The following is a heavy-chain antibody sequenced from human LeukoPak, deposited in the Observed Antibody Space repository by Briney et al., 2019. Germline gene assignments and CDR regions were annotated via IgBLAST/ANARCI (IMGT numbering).Heavy chain of an antibody. CDR2: INHSGST. Sequence: SETLSLTCAVYGGSFSGYYWSWIRQPPGKGLEWIGEINHSGSTNYNPSLKSRVTISVDTSKNQFSLKLSSVTAADTAVYYCARVEVGFGELPLSNWFDPWGQGTLVTVSS. D-gene: IGHD3-10*01. V-gene: IGHV4-34*01. CDR1: GGSFSGYY. J-gene: IGHJ5*02. CDR3: ARVEVGFGELPLSNWFDP.